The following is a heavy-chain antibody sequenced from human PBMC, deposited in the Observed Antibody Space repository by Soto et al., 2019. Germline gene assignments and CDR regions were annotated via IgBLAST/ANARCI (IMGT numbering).Heavy chain of an antibody. CDR2: ISGSGGST. J-gene: IGHJ3*02. V-gene: IGHV3-23*01. Sequence: GGSLRLSCAASGFTFTTYAMSWVRQAPDKGLEWVSAISGSGGSTYYADSVKGRFTISRDNSKNTLYLQMNSLRAEDTAVYYCAKGHLCYGDTFDIWGQGTLVA. D-gene: IGHD2-8*01. CDR3: AKGHLCYGDTFDI. CDR1: GFTFTTYA.